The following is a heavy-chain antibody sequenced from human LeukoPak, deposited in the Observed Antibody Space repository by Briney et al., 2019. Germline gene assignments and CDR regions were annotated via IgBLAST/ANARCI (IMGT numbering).Heavy chain of an antibody. CDR1: GGSIISSNW. V-gene: IGHV4-4*02. CDR2: IYLSGST. Sequence: SEPLSLTVAVSGGSIISSNWWSWVRQPPGKGLEWIGEIYLSGSTNYNPSLKSRVTISVDTSKNQFSLKLSSVTAADTAVYYCASSSGWYYFDYWGQGTLVTVSS. CDR3: ASSSGWYYFDY. D-gene: IGHD6-19*01. J-gene: IGHJ4*02.